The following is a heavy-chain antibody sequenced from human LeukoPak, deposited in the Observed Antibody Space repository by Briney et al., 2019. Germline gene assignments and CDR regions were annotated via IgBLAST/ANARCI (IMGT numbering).Heavy chain of an antibody. Sequence: RGSLRLSCAASGFTFSSYGMHWVRQAPGKGLEWVAFIRYDGSNKYYADSVKGRFTISRDNSKNTLYLQMNSLRAEDTAVYYCANSEIQQIDYWGQGTLVTVSS. CDR2: IRYDGSNK. V-gene: IGHV3-30*02. J-gene: IGHJ4*02. CDR1: GFTFSSYG. D-gene: IGHD1-14*01. CDR3: ANSEIQQIDY.